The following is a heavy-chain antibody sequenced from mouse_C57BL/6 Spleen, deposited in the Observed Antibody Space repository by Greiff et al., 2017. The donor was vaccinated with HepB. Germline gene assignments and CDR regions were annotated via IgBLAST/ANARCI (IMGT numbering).Heavy chain of an antibody. CDR3: TKGGYGNYAMDY. CDR2: IDPETGGT. V-gene: IGHV1-15*01. D-gene: IGHD2-1*01. J-gene: IGHJ4*01. CDR1: GYTFTDYE. Sequence: VQLVESGAELVRPGASVTLSCKASGYTFTDYEMHWVKQTPVHGLEWIGAIDPETGGTAYNQKFKGKAILTADKSSSTAYMELRSLTSEDSAVYYCTKGGYGNYAMDYWGQGTSVTVSS.